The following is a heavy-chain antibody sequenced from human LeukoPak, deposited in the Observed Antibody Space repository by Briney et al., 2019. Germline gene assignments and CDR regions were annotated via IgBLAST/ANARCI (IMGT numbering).Heavy chain of an antibody. CDR1: GYTFTSYD. V-gene: IGHV1-8*01. Sequence: ASVKVSCKASGYTFTSYDINWVRQATGQGREWMGWMNPNSGNTGYAQKFQGRVTMTRNTSISTAYMELSSLRSEETAVYYCARARRRAIDYYYYYYMDVWGKGTTVTVSS. D-gene: IGHD3-10*01. CDR2: MNPNSGNT. CDR3: ARARRRAIDYYYYYYMDV. J-gene: IGHJ6*03.